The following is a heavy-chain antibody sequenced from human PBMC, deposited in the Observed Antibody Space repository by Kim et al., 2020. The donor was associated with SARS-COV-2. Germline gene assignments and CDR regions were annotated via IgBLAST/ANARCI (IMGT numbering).Heavy chain of an antibody. Sequence: ASVKVSCKASGYTFTSYGISWVRQAPGQGLEWMGWISAYNGNTNYAQKLQGRVTMTTDTSTSTAYMELRSLRSDDTAVYYCARGDLEQWLVNYYYGMDVWGQGTTVTVSS. J-gene: IGHJ6*02. D-gene: IGHD6-19*01. V-gene: IGHV1-18*01. CDR3: ARGDLEQWLVNYYYGMDV. CDR2: ISAYNGNT. CDR1: GYTFTSYG.